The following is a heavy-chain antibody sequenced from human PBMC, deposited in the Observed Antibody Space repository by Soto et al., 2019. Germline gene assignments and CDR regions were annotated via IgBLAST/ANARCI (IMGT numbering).Heavy chain of an antibody. D-gene: IGHD3-10*01. CDR2: INHSGST. J-gene: IGHJ6*03. Sequence: SETLSLTCAVYGGSFSGYYWSWIRQPPGKGLEWIGEINHSGSTNYNPSLKSRVTISVDTSKNQFSLKLSSVTAADTAVYYCARGSVRGPLSYYYMDVWGKGTTVTVSS. V-gene: IGHV4-34*01. CDR3: ARGSVRGPLSYYYMDV. CDR1: GGSFSGYY.